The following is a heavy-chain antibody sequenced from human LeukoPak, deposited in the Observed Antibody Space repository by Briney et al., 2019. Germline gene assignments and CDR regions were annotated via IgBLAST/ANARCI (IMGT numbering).Heavy chain of an antibody. CDR3: ARHGDDYGGNSGIHYWYFDL. CDR1: GYSFTSYW. CDR2: IYPGDSDT. J-gene: IGHJ2*01. Sequence: GESLKISCKGSGYSFTSYWIGWVRQLPGKGLEWMGIIYPGDSDTRYSPSFQGQVTISADKSISTAYLQWSSLKASDTAMYYCARHGDDYGGNSGIHYWYFDLWGRGTLVTVSS. V-gene: IGHV5-51*01. D-gene: IGHD4-23*01.